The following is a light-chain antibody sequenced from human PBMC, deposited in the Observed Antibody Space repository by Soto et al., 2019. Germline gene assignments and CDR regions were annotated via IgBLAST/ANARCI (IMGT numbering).Light chain of an antibody. V-gene: IGKV1-5*01. CDR2: DAS. CDR1: QGINRW. J-gene: IGKJ1*01. CDR3: QQYNSYWG. Sequence: DIQLTQSPSTLSASVGDRVTFTCRASQGINRWLAWYQQKPGKAPKVLIYDASSLESGVPSRFSGSGSGTEFTLTISSLQPDDFATDYGQQYNSYWGFGQGTKVEIK.